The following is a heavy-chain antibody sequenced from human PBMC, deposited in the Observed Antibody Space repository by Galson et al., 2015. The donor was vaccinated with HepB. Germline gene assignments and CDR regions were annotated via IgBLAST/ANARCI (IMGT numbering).Heavy chain of an antibody. J-gene: IGHJ3*02. D-gene: IGHD2-21*01. V-gene: IGHV5-51*03. Sequence: QSGAEVKKPGESLKISCKGSGYSFTSYWIGWVRQMPGKGLEWMGIIYPGDSDTRYSPSFQGQVTMSADKSISTAYLQWSSLKASDSAVFYCARSHSPRGPDAFDIWSQGTMVTVSS. CDR2: IYPGDSDT. CDR3: ARSHSPRGPDAFDI. CDR1: GYSFTSYW.